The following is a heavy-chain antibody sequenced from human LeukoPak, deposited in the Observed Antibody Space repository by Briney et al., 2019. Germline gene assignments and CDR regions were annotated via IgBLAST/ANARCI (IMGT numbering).Heavy chain of an antibody. V-gene: IGHV3-21*01. CDR1: GFTFSSYT. CDR2: ISSGSSYI. CDR3: ARDRTGGTTEGDAFDI. Sequence: GGSLRLSCAASGFTFSSYTMNWVRQAPGKGLEWVSIISSGSSYIHYADSVKGRFTISRDNAKNSLYLQMNSLRAEDTAVYYCARDRTGGTTEGDAFDIWGQGTMVTVSS. D-gene: IGHD4-23*01. J-gene: IGHJ3*02.